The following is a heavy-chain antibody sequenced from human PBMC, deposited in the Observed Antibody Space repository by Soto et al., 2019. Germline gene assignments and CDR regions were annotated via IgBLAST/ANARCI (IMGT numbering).Heavy chain of an antibody. V-gene: IGHV6-1*01. Sequence: SQTLSLTCAISGDSVSSNSAAWNWIRQSPSRGLEWLGRTYYRSKWYNDYAVSVKSRITINPDTSKNQFSLQLNSVTPEDTAVYYCARDEGSSWSIAVAGNNWFDPWGQGTLVTVSS. CDR3: ARDEGSSWSIAVAGNNWFDP. CDR1: GDSVSSNSAA. CDR2: TYYRSKWYN. J-gene: IGHJ5*02. D-gene: IGHD6-19*01.